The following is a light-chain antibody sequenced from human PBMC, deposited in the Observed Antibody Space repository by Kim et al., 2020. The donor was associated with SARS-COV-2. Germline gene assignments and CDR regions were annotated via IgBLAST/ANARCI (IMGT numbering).Light chain of an antibody. Sequence: GQKGPISCSGIGSNMGNNYVSWCRRLPGTAPKLRIYDISRRPSGIPDRFTGSKSGTSATLGITGRQTGDGADYYCGTWDSSLSAVVFGGGTQLTVL. CDR3: GTWDSSLSAVV. CDR2: DIS. V-gene: IGLV1-51*01. CDR1: GSNMGNNY. J-gene: IGLJ2*01.